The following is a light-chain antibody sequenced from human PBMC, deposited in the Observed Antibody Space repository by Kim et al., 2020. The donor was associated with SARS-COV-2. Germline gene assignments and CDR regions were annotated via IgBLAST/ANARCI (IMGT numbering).Light chain of an antibody. CDR3: AAWDDSLNGWV. J-gene: IGLJ3*02. Sequence: QSVLTQPPSASGTPGQRVTISCSGSSSNIGSNTVNWYQQLPATAPKLLIHSNNQRPSGVPDRFSGSKSGTSASLAISGLRSEDEADYYCAAWDDSLNGWVFGGGTQLTVL. CDR2: SNN. CDR1: SSNIGSNT. V-gene: IGLV1-44*01.